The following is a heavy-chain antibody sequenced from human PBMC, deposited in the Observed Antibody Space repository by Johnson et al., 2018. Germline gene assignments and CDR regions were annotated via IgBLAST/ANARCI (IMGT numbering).Heavy chain of an antibody. CDR1: GFTFSNYA. CDR2: ISYDGSNK. Sequence: QVQLVESGGGVVQPGRSLRLSCAGSGFTFSNYAMPWVRQAPGKGLEWVAVISYDGSNKYFAGSVKGRFTISRDNSKNTLYLQMNSLRAEDTAVYYCARDRGYGYGYGAFDIWGQGTMVTVSS. D-gene: IGHD5-18*01. CDR3: ARDRGYGYGYGAFDI. J-gene: IGHJ3*02. V-gene: IGHV3-30-3*01.